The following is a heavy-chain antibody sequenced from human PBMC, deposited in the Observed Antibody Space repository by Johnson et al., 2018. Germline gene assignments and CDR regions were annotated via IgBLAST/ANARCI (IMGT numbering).Heavy chain of an antibody. CDR2: IYTSGTT. D-gene: IGHD6-13*01. J-gene: IGHJ6*03. CDR3: VRVKQLVYFDDFHYYIDV. CDR1: GDSISSGSYY. Sequence: QVQLQESGPGLVKPSQTLSLTCTVSGDSISSGSYYWGWIRQPAGRGLEWIGRIYTSGTTNYNPSLGGRVTISVDTSKNQFSLGLSSVTAADPAVYFCVRVKQLVYFDDFHYYIDVWGKGTTVTVFS. V-gene: IGHV4-61*02.